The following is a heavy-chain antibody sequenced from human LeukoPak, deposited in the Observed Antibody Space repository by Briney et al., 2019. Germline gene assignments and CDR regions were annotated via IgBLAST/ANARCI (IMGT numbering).Heavy chain of an antibody. V-gene: IGHV4-61*02. J-gene: IGHJ4*02. CDR3: ARERGYCTNGVCYGNGRDFDY. CDR2: IYTSGST. D-gene: IGHD2-8*01. Sequence: SETLSLTCTVSGGSISSGSYYWSWIRQPAGKGLEWIGRIYTSGSTNYNPSLKSRVTISVDTSKNQFSLKLSSVTAADTAVYYCARERGYCTNGVCYGNGRDFDYWGQGTLVTVSS. CDR1: GGSISSGSYY.